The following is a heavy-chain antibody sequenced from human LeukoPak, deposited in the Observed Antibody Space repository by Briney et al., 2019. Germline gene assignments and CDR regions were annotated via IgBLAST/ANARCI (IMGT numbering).Heavy chain of an antibody. D-gene: IGHD3-10*01. CDR3: ARDRYYGSGSDY. V-gene: IGHV3-48*03. J-gene: IGHJ4*02. CDR1: GFTFSSYE. CDR2: ISSSGSTI. Sequence: PGGSLRLSCAASGFTFSSYEMNWVRQAPGKGLEWVSYISSSGSTIYYADSVKGRFTISRDNAKNSLYLQMNSLRAEDTAVYYCARDRYYGSGSDYWGQGTLVTVSS.